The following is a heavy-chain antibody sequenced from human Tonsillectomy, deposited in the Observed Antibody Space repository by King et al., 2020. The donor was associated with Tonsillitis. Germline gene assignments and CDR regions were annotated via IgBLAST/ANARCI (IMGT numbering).Heavy chain of an antibody. CDR3: AKDLIAPAATENY. CDR2: ISGSGGST. Sequence: VQLVESGGGLVQPGGSLRLSCAASGFSFSSYAMSWVRQAPGKGLEWISAISGSGGSTYYADSVKGRFTISRDNSKNTLYLQMNSLRAEDTAIYYCAKDLIAPAATENYWGQGTLVTVSS. D-gene: IGHD2-2*01. CDR1: GFSFSSYA. V-gene: IGHV3-23*04. J-gene: IGHJ4*02.